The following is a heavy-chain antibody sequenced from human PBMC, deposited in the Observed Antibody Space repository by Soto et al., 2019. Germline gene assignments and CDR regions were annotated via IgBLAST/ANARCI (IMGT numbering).Heavy chain of an antibody. CDR3: ARGFCSSTSCSTSPHYYYLDV. CDR2: MNTQTGNT. V-gene: IGHV1-8*01. CDR1: GYTFTNYD. D-gene: IGHD2-2*02. J-gene: IGHJ6*03. Sequence: GASVKVSCKASGYTFTNYDITWVRQATGQGLEWLGWMNTQTGNTGYAERFQGRVTMTRDTSISTAYMELSNLGSEDTAAYYCARGFCSSTSCSTSPHYYYLDVWGKGTTVTV.